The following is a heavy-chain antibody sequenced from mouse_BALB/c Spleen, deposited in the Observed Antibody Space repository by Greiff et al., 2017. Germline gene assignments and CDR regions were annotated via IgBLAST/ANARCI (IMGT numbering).Heavy chain of an antibody. CDR1: GFSLTGYG. Sequence: QVQLQQSGPGLVAPSQSLSITCTVSGFSLTGYGVNWVRQPPGKGLEWLGMIWGDGSTDYNSALKSRLSISKDNSKSQVFLKMNSLQTDDTARYYCARDRAYYRYDGGYFDVWGAGTTVTVSS. D-gene: IGHD2-14*01. V-gene: IGHV2-6-7*01. CDR2: IWGDGST. J-gene: IGHJ1*01. CDR3: ARDRAYYRYDGGYFDV.